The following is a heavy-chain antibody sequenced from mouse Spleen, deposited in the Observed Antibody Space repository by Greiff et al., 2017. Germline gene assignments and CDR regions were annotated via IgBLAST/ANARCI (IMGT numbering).Heavy chain of an antibody. CDR1: GFSLTSYA. CDR3: ARNFGNWRGYFDY. Sequence: VKLMESGPGLVAPSQSLSITCTVSGFSLTSYAISWVRQPPGKGLEWLGVIWTGGGTNYNSALKSRLSISKDNSKSQVFLKMNSLQTDDTARYYCARNFGNWRGYFDYWGQGTTLTVSS. J-gene: IGHJ2*01. V-gene: IGHV2-9-1*01. CDR2: IWTGGGT. D-gene: IGHD4-1*01.